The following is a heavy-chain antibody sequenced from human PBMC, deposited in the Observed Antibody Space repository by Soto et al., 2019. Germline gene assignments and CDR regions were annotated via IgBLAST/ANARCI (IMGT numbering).Heavy chain of an antibody. CDR3: ARHGIYSSGYYYYMDV. CDR2: IYYSGST. V-gene: IGHV4-59*08. D-gene: IGHD6-19*01. Sequence: SETLSLTCTVSGGSISSYYGSWIRQPPGKGLEWIGYIYYSGSTNYNPSLKSRVTISVDTSKNQFSLKLSSVTAADTAVYYCARHGIYSSGYYYYMDVWGKGTTVTVSS. CDR1: GGSISSYY. J-gene: IGHJ6*03.